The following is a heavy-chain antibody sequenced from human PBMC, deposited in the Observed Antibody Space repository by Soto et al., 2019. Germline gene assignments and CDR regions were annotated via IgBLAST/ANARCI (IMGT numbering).Heavy chain of an antibody. J-gene: IGHJ4*02. CDR2: ISSSSSYM. Sequence: EVQLVESGGGLVKPGGSLRLSCAASGFTFSSYSMNWVRQAPGKGLEWVSSISSSSSYMYYADSVKGRFTISRDNAKNSLYLQMNSLRAEDTAVYYCAREDFIAAAGTSGVDYWGQGTLVTVSS. CDR1: GFTFSSYS. V-gene: IGHV3-21*01. D-gene: IGHD6-13*01. CDR3: AREDFIAAAGTSGVDY.